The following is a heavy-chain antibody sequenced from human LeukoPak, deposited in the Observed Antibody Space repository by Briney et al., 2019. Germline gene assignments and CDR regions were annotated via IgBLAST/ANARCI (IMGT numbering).Heavy chain of an antibody. Sequence: GGSLRLSCAVSGFTFSGDWMHWVRQAPGKGLVWVSRSKSDGSSTSYADSVKGRFTISRDNAKNTLYLQMNSLRAEDTAVYYCTRDSYCGDDCYLHYYYYYGMDVWGQGTTVTASS. J-gene: IGHJ6*02. CDR1: GFTFSGDW. V-gene: IGHV3-74*01. CDR2: SKSDGSST. D-gene: IGHD2-21*02. CDR3: TRDSYCGDDCYLHYYYYYGMDV.